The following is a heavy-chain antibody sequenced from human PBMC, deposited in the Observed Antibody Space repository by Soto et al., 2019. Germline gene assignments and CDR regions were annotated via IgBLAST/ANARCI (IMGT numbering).Heavy chain of an antibody. D-gene: IGHD3-22*01. V-gene: IGHV4-31*03. CDR3: ARFPHYYDSRGYPIDY. J-gene: IGHJ4*02. CDR2: VYYSGST. Sequence: SDTLSLTCTVSGGSISSGGYYWSWIRQHPGKGLEWIGYVYYSGSTYYNPSLKSRVTISVDTSKNQFSLKLSSVTAADTAVYYCARFPHYYDSRGYPIDYWGQGTLVTISS. CDR1: GGSISSGGYY.